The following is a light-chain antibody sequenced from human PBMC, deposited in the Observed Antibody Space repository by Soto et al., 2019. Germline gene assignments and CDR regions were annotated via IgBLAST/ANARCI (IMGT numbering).Light chain of an antibody. J-gene: IGKJ2*01. V-gene: IGKV3-15*01. Sequence: IVLTQSPAAMSVSPGDRVILSCRASQSVSTNLAWYQQKPGLAPRLLISGASTRAPGVPARFSGSGSLTEFTLTISSLQYDDSAVYYCHQYHNWPPRYTFGQGTKLDIK. CDR2: GAS. CDR3: HQYHNWPPRYT. CDR1: QSVSTN.